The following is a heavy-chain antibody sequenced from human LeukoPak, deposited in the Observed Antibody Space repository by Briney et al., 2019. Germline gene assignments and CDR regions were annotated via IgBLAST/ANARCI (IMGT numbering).Heavy chain of an antibody. Sequence: GGSLRLSCAASGFTFSYFWMSWVRQAPGKGLEWVANINLDGTERHYVDSVKGRFTISRDNARKSLYLQMNSLRDEDTAVYYCARDSVGATPFDYWGQGTLVTVSS. D-gene: IGHD1-26*01. V-gene: IGHV3-7*05. CDR1: GFTFSYFW. CDR2: INLDGTER. J-gene: IGHJ4*02. CDR3: ARDSVGATPFDY.